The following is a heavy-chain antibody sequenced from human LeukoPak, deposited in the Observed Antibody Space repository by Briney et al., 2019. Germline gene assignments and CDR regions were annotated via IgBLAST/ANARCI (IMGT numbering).Heavy chain of an antibody. Sequence: GASVKVSCKASGYTFTTYGISWVRQAPGQGLEWMGWINTYNGNANSAQKFQDRVTMTRETSTSTAYMDLRRLRSDDTAVYYCARDCNSGNCYSDSWGQGTLVTVSS. CDR2: INTYNGNA. CDR3: ARDCNSGNCYSDS. CDR1: GYTFTTYG. D-gene: IGHD2/OR15-2a*01. J-gene: IGHJ4*02. V-gene: IGHV1-18*01.